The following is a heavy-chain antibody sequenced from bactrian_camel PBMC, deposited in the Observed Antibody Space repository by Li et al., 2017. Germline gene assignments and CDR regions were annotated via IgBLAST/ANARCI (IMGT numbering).Heavy chain of an antibody. D-gene: IGHD5*01. CDR2: IDSDGDAT. V-gene: IGHV3S1*01. CDR1: MFTSSRYC. Sequence: HVQLVESGGGSVQAGESLRLSCVVSMFTSSRYCMGWLRQAPGKEREGVAAIDSDGDATYADSVKGRFIISLDKAKNTVYLQMNSLKSEDTALYYCATDDGMGWVPPAYSAVVYEYNYWGQGTQVTVS. CDR3: ATDDGMGWVPPAYSAVVYEYNY. J-gene: IGHJ4*01.